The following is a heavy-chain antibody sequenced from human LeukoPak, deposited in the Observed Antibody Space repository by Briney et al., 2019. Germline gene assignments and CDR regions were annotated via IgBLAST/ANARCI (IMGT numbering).Heavy chain of an antibody. CDR2: ISYTGST. J-gene: IGHJ4*02. D-gene: IGHD3-22*01. CDR1: GGSINNYY. Sequence: SETLSLTCTVSGGSINNYYWSWIRQPPGKGLEWIGYISYTGSTNYNPSLKSRVSFSVDTSKNQFSLKLSSVTAADTAVFYCARSPEYYYDSSGFGFDLWGQGTLVTVSS. CDR3: ARSPEYYYDSSGFGFDL. V-gene: IGHV4-59*08.